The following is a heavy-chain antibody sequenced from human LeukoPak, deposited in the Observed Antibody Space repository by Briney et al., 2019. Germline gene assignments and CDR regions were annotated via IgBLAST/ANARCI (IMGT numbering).Heavy chain of an antibody. CDR1: GGSLSGYY. V-gene: IGHV4-34*01. J-gene: IGHJ4*02. CDR2: INHSGST. CDR3: ASTGTDY. Sequence: PSETLSLTCAVYGGSLSGYYWSWIRQPPGKGLEWIGEINHSGSTNYNPSLKSRVTISVDTSKNQFSLKLSSVTAADTAVYYCASTGTDYWGQGTLVTVSS. D-gene: IGHD3-10*01.